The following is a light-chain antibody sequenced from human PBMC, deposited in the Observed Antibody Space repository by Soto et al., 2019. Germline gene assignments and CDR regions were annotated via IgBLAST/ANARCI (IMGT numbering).Light chain of an antibody. CDR2: EVS. V-gene: IGLV2-14*01. CDR1: SSDVGGYNY. Sequence: QSALTQPASVSGSPGQSITISCTGTSSDVGGYNYVSWYQQHPGKAPKLIIYEVSNRPSGVSNRFSGSKSDNTASLTISGFQAEDEADYYCSSYTSSNTYVFGTGTKLTVL. CDR3: SSYTSSNTYV. J-gene: IGLJ1*01.